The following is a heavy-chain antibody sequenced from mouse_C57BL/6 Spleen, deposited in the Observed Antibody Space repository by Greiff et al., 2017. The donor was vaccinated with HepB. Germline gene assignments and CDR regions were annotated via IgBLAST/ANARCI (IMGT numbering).Heavy chain of an antibody. Sequence: EVNVVESGGGLVQPKGSLKLSCAASGFSFNTYAMNWVRQAPGKGLEWVARIRSKSNNYATYYADSVKDRFTISRDDSESMLYLQMNNLKTEDTAMYYCVRQGDGYYPAWFAYWGQGTLVTVSA. D-gene: IGHD2-3*01. J-gene: IGHJ3*01. CDR1: GFSFNTYA. V-gene: IGHV10-1*01. CDR3: VRQGDGYYPAWFAY. CDR2: IRSKSNNYAT.